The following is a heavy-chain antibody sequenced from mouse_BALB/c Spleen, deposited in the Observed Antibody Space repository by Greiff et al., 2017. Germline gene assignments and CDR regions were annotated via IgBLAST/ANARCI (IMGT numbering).Heavy chain of an antibody. CDR1: GYTFTSYV. D-gene: IGHD2-1*01. Sequence: VQLQQSGPELVKPGASVKMSCKASGYTFTSYVMHWVKQKPGQGLEWIGYINPYNDGTKYNEKFKGKATLTSDKSSSTAYMELSSLTSEDSAVYYCAREGNYGWFAYWGQGTLVTVSA. CDR2: INPYNDGT. J-gene: IGHJ3*01. CDR3: AREGNYGWFAY. V-gene: IGHV1-14*01.